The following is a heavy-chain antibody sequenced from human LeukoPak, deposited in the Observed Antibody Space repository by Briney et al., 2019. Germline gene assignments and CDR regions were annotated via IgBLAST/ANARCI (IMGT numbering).Heavy chain of an antibody. D-gene: IGHD3-10*01. Sequence: GGSLRLSCAASGFTVSSNYMSWVRQAPGKGLEWVSVIYSGGSTYYADSVKGRFTISRDNSKNTLHLQMNSLRAEDTAVYYCARWGSGSPIWGFFDYWGQGTLVTVSS. CDR2: IYSGGST. J-gene: IGHJ4*02. V-gene: IGHV3-53*01. CDR3: ARWGSGSPIWGFFDY. CDR1: GFTVSSNY.